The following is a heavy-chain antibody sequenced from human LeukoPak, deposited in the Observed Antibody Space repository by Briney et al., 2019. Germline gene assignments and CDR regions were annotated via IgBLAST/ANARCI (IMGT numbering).Heavy chain of an antibody. CDR3: ARVSYCGEGSCLDFYCYYYMDV. CDR1: GYSFTSYG. V-gene: IGHV1-18*01. J-gene: IGHJ6*03. D-gene: IGHD2-21*01. Sequence: GASVEVSCKICGYSFTSYGISWLRQARGQGLEGMGYINTDSGQAQYAQMIQGKVTVTKDTSTSTDELEMTSLTPDVTAVYYCARVSYCGEGSCLDFYCYYYMDVWGGGTTVPVAS. CDR2: INTDSGQA.